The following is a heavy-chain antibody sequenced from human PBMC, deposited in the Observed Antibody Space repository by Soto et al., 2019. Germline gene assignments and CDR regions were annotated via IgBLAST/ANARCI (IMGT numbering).Heavy chain of an antibody. J-gene: IGHJ4*02. CDR3: ARVADYVVDY. CDR1: GYTFTSFD. V-gene: IGHV1-18*01. D-gene: IGHD4-17*01. CDR2: ISAYNGNT. Sequence: ASVKVSCKASGYTFTSFDINWVRQATGQGLEWMGWISAYNGNTNYAQKLQGRVTMTTDTSTSTAYMELRSLRSDDTAVYYCARVADYVVDYWGQGTLVTVSS.